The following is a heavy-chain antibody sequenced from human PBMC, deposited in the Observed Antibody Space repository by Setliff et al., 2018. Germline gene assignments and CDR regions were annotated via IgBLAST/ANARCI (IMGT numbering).Heavy chain of an antibody. CDR3: ARVFFGVNDGLYHYFNMEI. D-gene: IGHD3-10*01. CDR1: GYTFTGYY. J-gene: IGHJ6*03. CDR2: INPNSGGT. V-gene: IGHV1-2*02. Sequence: ASVKVSCKASGYTFTGYYMHWVRQAPGQGLEWMGWINPNSGGTNYAQKFQGRVTMTRDTSISTAYMELSRLRSDDTAVYYCARVFFGVNDGLYHYFNMEIWGKGTTVTVSS.